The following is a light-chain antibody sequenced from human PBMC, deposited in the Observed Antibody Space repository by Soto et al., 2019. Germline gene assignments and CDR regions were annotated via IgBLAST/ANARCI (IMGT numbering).Light chain of an antibody. CDR2: GAS. CDR3: QQYGSSVT. V-gene: IGKV3-20*01. Sequence: EIVLTQSPGTLSLSPGERATVACRASQSASSDYLAWYQQKPGQAPRLLIYGASTRATGIPDRFSGSGSGTDFTLTISRLEPEDFAVYYCQQYGSSVTFGGVTKVEIK. J-gene: IGKJ4*01. CDR1: QSASSDY.